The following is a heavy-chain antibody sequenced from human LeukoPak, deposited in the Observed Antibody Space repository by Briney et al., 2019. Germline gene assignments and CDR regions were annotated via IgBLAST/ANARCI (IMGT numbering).Heavy chain of an antibody. CDR1: GFTFSSYA. Sequence: GRSLRLSCAASGFTFSSYAMHWVRQAPGKGLEWVAAISYDGSNKYYADSVKGRFTISRDNSKNTLYLQMNSLRAEDTAVYYCARDLRCDYGDYSHSYWGQGTLVTVSS. CDR3: ARDLRCDYGDYSHSY. D-gene: IGHD4-17*01. V-gene: IGHV3-30-3*01. J-gene: IGHJ4*02. CDR2: ISYDGSNK.